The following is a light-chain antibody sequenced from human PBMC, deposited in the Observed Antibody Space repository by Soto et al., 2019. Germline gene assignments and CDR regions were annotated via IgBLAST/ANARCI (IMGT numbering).Light chain of an antibody. V-gene: IGKV3-20*01. CDR2: GAS. CDR3: QQYGSSSWT. Sequence: VLSQSACAVSLSHDERATLSCRARQSVSSSYLAWYQQKPGQAPRLLIYGASSRATGIPDRFSGSGSGTDFTLTISRLEPEDFAVYYCQQYGSSSWTFGQGTKVDI. CDR1: QSVSSSY. J-gene: IGKJ1*01.